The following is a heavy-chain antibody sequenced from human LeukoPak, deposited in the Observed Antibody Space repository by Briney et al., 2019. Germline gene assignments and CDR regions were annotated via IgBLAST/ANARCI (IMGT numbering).Heavy chain of an antibody. V-gene: IGHV3-9*01. CDR2: ISWNGGSI. Sequence: PGGSVRLSCAASGFTFDDYSMHWVRQAPGKGLEWVSGISWNGGSIGYADSVKGRFTISRDNAKNSLYLQMNSLRAEDTALYYCGRDMDSSPYYFDYWGQGTLVTVSS. CDR1: GFTFDDYS. D-gene: IGHD6-13*01. CDR3: GRDMDSSPYYFDY. J-gene: IGHJ4*02.